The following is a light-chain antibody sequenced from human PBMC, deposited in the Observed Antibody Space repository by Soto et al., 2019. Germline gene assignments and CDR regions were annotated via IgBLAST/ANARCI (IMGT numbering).Light chain of an antibody. CDR2: EVS. CDR1: SSDVGSYNL. Sequence: QAVLTQPASVSWSPGQSITISCTGTSSDVGSYNLVSWYQQHPGKAQKLMIYEVSKRPSGVSNRFSGSKSGNTASLTFSGLQAEDEADYYCCSYAGSTAWVFGTGTKVTVL. J-gene: IGLJ1*01. CDR3: CSYAGSTAWV. V-gene: IGLV2-23*02.